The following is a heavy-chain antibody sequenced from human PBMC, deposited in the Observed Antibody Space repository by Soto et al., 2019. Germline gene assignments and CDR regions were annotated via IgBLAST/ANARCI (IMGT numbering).Heavy chain of an antibody. CDR1: GFTVSSNY. CDR2: IFSGGKT. D-gene: IGHD6-13*01. Sequence: EVQLVESGGGLIQPGGSLRLSCAASGFTVSSNYLTWVRQAPGKGLEWVSTIFSGGKTYYADSVKGRITVYRDNSKNTLFLHMNSLREEDTAVYYCGRNGGYSYGGVDYWGQGTLVTVSS. V-gene: IGHV3-53*01. CDR3: GRNGGYSYGGVDY. J-gene: IGHJ4*02.